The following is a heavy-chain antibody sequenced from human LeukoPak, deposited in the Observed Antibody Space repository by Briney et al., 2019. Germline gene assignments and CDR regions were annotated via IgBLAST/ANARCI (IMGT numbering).Heavy chain of an antibody. V-gene: IGHV3-21*01. J-gene: IGHJ6*03. Sequence: PGGSLRLSCAASGFTFSSYSMNWVRQAPGKGLEWVSSISSSSSYIYNADSVKGRFTISRDNAKNSLYLQMNSLRAEDTAVYYCARIAVVPAAVHYYMDVWGKGTTVTVSS. CDR1: GFTFSSYS. CDR2: ISSSSSYI. CDR3: ARIAVVPAAVHYYMDV. D-gene: IGHD2-2*01.